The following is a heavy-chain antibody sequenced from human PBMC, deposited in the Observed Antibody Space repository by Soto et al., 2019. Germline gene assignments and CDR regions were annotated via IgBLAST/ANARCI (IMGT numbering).Heavy chain of an antibody. CDR3: ARGLIVVVPAATWDWFDP. J-gene: IGHJ5*02. CDR2: INPNSGGT. D-gene: IGHD2-2*01. Sequence: ASVKVSCKXSGYTFTGYDMHWVRQAPGQGLEWMGWINPNSGGTNYAQKFQGRVTMTRDTSISTAYMELSRLRSDDTAVYYCARGLIVVVPAATWDWFDPWGQGTLVTVSS. V-gene: IGHV1-2*02. CDR1: GYTFTGYD.